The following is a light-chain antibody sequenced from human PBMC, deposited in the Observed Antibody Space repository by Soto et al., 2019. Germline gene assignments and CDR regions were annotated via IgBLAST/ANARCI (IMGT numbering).Light chain of an antibody. CDR1: QSGSSSY. V-gene: IGKV3-20*01. CDR3: QQYGSSPPYT. Sequence: EIVLTQSPGTLSLSPGERATLSCRASQSGSSSYLAWYQQKPGQAPRLLIYGASSRATGIPDRFSGSGSGTDFTHTITRLEPEDFAVYYCQQYGSSPPYTFGQGTKLEIK. J-gene: IGKJ2*01. CDR2: GAS.